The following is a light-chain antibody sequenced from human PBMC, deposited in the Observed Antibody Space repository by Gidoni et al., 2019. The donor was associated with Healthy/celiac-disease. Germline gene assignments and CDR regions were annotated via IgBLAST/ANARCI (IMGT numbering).Light chain of an antibody. CDR1: KLGDKY. Sequence: SSELTQPPSVSVSPGQTASITCSGDKLGDKYACWYQQKPGQYPVLVIYQDSKRPSGIPERFSGSNSGNTATLTISGTQAMDEADYYCQAWDSSFVVFGGGTKLTVL. J-gene: IGLJ2*01. CDR3: QAWDSSFVV. CDR2: QDS. V-gene: IGLV3-1*01.